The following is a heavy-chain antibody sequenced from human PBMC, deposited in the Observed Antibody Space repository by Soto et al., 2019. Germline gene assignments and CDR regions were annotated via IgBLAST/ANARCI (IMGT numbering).Heavy chain of an antibody. J-gene: IGHJ6*02. V-gene: IGHV3-74*01. CDR3: ATDGSYAQHV. CDR2: INSDGTTT. Sequence: GSLRLSCAASGFTFSNTWMHWVRQAPGKGLVWVSHINSDGTTTTYADSVKGRFTVSRDNAKNTVHLQMNSLRAEDTAVYYCATDGSYAQHVWGQGTTVTVSS. CDR1: GFTFSNTW. D-gene: IGHD2-2*01.